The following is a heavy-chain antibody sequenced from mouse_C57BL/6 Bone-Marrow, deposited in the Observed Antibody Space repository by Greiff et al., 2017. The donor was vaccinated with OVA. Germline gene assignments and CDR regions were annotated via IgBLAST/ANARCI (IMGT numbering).Heavy chain of an antibody. D-gene: IGHD3-2*02. CDR3: ASLSSGYFAY. V-gene: IGHV4-1*01. CDR2: INPDSSTI. Sequence: EADGIDFSRYWMSWVRRAPGKGLEWIGEINPDSSTINYAPSLKDKFITSRDNAKNTLYLQMSKVRSEDTALYYCASLSSGYFAYWGQGTLVTVSA. J-gene: IGHJ3*01. CDR1: GIDFSRYW.